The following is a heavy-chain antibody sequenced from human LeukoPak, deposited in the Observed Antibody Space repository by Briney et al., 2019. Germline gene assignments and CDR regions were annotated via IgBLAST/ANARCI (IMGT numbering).Heavy chain of an antibody. CDR1: GFTFSDYY. J-gene: IGHJ4*02. CDR2: ISSSGSTI. V-gene: IGHV3-11*04. D-gene: IGHD4/OR15-4a*01. CDR3: ARLTARVEDDY. Sequence: GVLRLSCAASGFTFSDYYMSWIRQAPGKGLEWVSYISSSGSTIYYADSVKGRFTISRDNAKNSLYLQMNSLRAEDTAVYYCARLTARVEDDYWGQGTLVTVSS.